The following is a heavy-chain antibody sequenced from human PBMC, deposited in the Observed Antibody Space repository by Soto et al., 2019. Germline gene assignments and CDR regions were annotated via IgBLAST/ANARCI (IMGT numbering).Heavy chain of an antibody. CDR1: GGSISSGGYY. V-gene: IGHV4-31*03. J-gene: IGHJ6*02. CDR3: ARYSLRGMDV. D-gene: IGHD2-15*01. CDR2: IYYSGST. Sequence: PSETLSLTCTVSGGSISSGGYYWSWIRQHPGKGLEWIGYIYYSGSTYYNPSLKSRVTISVDTSKNQFSLKLSSVTAADTAVYYCARYSLRGMDVWGQGTTVTVSS.